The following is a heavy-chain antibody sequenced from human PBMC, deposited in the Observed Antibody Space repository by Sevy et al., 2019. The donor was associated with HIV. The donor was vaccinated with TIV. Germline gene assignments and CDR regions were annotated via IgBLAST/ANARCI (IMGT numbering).Heavy chain of an antibody. V-gene: IGHV3-30-3*01. J-gene: IGHJ4*02. CDR2: ISYDGSNK. CDR3: ARDIAVAGNYFDY. D-gene: IGHD6-19*01. CDR1: GFTFSSYA. Sequence: GGSLRLSCAASGFTFSSYAMHWVRQAPGKGLEWVAVISYDGSNKYYADSVKGRFTISRDNSKNTVDLQMNSLRAEDTAVYYCARDIAVAGNYFDYWGQGTLVTVSS.